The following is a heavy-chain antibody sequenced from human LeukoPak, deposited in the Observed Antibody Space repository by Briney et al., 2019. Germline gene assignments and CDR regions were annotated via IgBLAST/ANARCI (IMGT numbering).Heavy chain of an antibody. J-gene: IGHJ4*02. V-gene: IGHV4-39*01. CDR1: GVSISSSNSY. CDR2: IYYSGNT. CDR3: ARQTGSGLFILP. D-gene: IGHD3/OR15-3a*01. Sequence: ASETLSLTCTVSGVSISSSNSYWGWIRQPPGKGLEWIGSIYYSGNTYYNASLKSQVSISIDTSKNQFSLRLTSVTAADTAVYYCARQTGSGLFILPGGQGTLVTVSS.